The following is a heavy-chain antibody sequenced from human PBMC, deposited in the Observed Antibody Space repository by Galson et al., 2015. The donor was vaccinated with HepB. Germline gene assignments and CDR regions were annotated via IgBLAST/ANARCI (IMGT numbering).Heavy chain of an antibody. J-gene: IGHJ4*02. V-gene: IGHV3-48*04. CDR1: GFTFSSYS. CDR3: ARVGALPVAEFDY. CDR2: ISSSSSTI. Sequence: SLRLSCAASGFTFSSYSMNWVRQAPGKGLEWVSYISSSSSTIYYADSVKGRFTISRDNAKNSLYLQMNSLRAEDTAVYYCARVGALPVAEFDYWGQGTLVTVSS. D-gene: IGHD2-15*01.